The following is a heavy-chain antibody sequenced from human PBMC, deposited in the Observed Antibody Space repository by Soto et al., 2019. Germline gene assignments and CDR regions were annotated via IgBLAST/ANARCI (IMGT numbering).Heavy chain of an antibody. J-gene: IGHJ5*02. V-gene: IGHV1-2*04. D-gene: IGHD3-9*01. CDR3: ARGTTVLRYFDWLPDNWFDP. CDR1: GYTFTGYY. CDR2: INPNSGGT. Sequence: ASVKVSCKASGYTFTGYYMHWVRQAPGQGLEWMGWINPNSGGTNHAQKFQGWVTMTRDTSISTAYMELSRLRSDDTAVYYCARGTTVLRYFDWLPDNWFDPWGQGTLVTVSS.